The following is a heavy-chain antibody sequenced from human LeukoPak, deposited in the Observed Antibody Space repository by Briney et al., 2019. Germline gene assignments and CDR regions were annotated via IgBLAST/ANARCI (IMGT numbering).Heavy chain of an antibody. D-gene: IGHD2-2*01. CDR3: AIDRIRGSSSTSCYPGGFDY. J-gene: IGHJ4*02. V-gene: IGHV3-23*01. CDR1: GFTFSSYA. CDR2: ISGSGGST. Sequence: GGSLRLSCAASGFTFSSYAMSWVRQAPGKGLEWVSAISGSGGSTYYADSVKGRFTTSRDNSKNTLYLQMNSLRAEDTAVYYCAIDRIRGSSSTSCYPGGFDYWGQGTLVTVSS.